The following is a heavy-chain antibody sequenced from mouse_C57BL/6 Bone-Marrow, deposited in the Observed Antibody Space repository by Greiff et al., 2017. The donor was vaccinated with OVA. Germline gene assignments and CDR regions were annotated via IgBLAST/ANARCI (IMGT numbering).Heavy chain of an antibody. CDR2: IDPENGDT. CDR3: TLFITTVVAKYLDV. V-gene: IGHV14-4*01. CDR1: GFNIKDDY. J-gene: IGHJ1*03. D-gene: IGHD1-1*01. Sequence: EVQLQQSGAELVRPGASVKLSCTASGFNIKDDYMHWVKQRPEQGLEWIGWIDPENGDTEYASKFQGKATITADTSSNTAYLQLSSLTSEDTAVYYGTLFITTVVAKYLDVWGKGTTVTVSS.